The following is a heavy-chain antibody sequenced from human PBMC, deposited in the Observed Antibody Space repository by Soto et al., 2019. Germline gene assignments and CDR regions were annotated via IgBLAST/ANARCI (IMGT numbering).Heavy chain of an antibody. J-gene: IGHJ6*02. Sequence: GASVKVSCKASGGTFSSYAISWVRQAPGQGLEWMGGIIPIFGTANYAQKFQGRVTITADESTSTAYMELSSLRSEDTAVYYCARYGSGSQTPFPKPPYYYYGMDVWGQGTTVTVSS. D-gene: IGHD3-10*01. V-gene: IGHV1-69*13. CDR1: GGTFSSYA. CDR3: ARYGSGSQTPFPKPPYYYYGMDV. CDR2: IIPIFGTA.